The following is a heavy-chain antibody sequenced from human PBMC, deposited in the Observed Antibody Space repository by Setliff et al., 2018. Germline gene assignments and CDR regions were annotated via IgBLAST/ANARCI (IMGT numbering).Heavy chain of an antibody. J-gene: IGHJ4*02. CDR1: GFAFRNYA. Sequence: PGGSLRLSCEGSGFAFRNYAMSWVRQAPGKGLEWVSGISGSADKTHYADSVKGRFTVSRDNSKNTFSLQMNGLRGDDTAVYYCAKSTVAYYDFWSGYSPSFDYWGQGTLVTVSS. V-gene: IGHV3-23*01. CDR3: AKSTVAYYDFWSGYSPSFDY. CDR2: ISGSADKT. D-gene: IGHD3-3*01.